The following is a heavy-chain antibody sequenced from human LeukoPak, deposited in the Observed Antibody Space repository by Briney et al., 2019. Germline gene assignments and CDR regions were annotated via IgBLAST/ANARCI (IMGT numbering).Heavy chain of an antibody. CDR2: IIPIFSTA. D-gene: IGHD2-2*01. CDR1: GGTFSSYA. V-gene: IGHV1-69*13. CDR3: ARGRPAAI. J-gene: IGHJ4*02. Sequence: SVKVSCKASGGTFSSYAISWVRQAPGQGLEWMGGIIPIFSTANYAQKFQGRVTITADESTGTAYTELSSLRSEDTAVYYCARGRPAAIWGQGTLVTVSS.